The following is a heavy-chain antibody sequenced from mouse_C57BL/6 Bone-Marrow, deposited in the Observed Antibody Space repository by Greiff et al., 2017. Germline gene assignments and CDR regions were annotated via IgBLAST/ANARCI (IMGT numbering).Heavy chain of an antibody. J-gene: IGHJ3*01. CDR3: ARGAWFAY. CDR1: GYTFTSYW. Sequence: VQLKQPGAELVKPGASVKLSCKASGYTFTSYWMQWVKQRPGQGLEWIGEIDPSDSYTNYNQKFKGKATLTVDTSSSTAYMQLSSLTSEDSAVYYGARGAWFAYWGQGTMVTVSA. V-gene: IGHV1-50*01. CDR2: IDPSDSYT.